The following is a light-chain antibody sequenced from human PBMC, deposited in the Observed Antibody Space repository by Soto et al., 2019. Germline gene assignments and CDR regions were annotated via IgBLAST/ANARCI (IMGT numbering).Light chain of an antibody. CDR1: QSVSNF. CDR3: QQYSNWPSWT. CDR2: GAS. J-gene: IGKJ1*01. Sequence: EKVMTQSPATLSVSPGEGATLSCRASQSVSNFLAWYQQKPGQTPRLLIYGASTRATGIPARFSGSGSGTEFTLTISSLQSEDFAVYYCQQYSNWPSWTFGQGTKVEVK. V-gene: IGKV3-15*01.